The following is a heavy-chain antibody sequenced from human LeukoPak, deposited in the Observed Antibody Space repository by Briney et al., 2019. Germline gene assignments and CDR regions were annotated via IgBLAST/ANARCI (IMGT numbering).Heavy chain of an antibody. CDR3: ARSYRYSGWKYFDY. J-gene: IGHJ4*02. D-gene: IGHD5-12*01. CDR1: GFTISAYW. CDR2: ISDDGNNK. Sequence: GGSLRLSCTASGFTISAYWMSWVRQAPGKGLEWVAVISDDGNNKYYVDSVKGRFTISRDNSKNTQYLQMNSLRTEDTAMYYCARSYRYSGWKYFDYWGQGTLVTVSS. V-gene: IGHV3-30-3*01.